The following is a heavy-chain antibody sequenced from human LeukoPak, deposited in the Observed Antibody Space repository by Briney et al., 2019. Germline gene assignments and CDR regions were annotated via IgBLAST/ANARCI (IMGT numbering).Heavy chain of an antibody. CDR3: ARAGIAAAGTGPGNYYYMDV. J-gene: IGHJ6*03. D-gene: IGHD6-13*01. CDR1: GFTFSNYA. Sequence: PGGSLRLSCAASGFTFSNYAMSWVRQAPGKGLEWVAFIRYDGSNKYYADSVKGRFTISRDNSKNTLYLQMNSLRAEDTAVYYCARAGIAAAGTGPGNYYYMDVWGKGTTVTVSS. V-gene: IGHV3-30*02. CDR2: IRYDGSNK.